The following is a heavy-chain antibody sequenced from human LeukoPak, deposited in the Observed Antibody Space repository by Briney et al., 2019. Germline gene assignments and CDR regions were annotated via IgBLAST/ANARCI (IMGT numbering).Heavy chain of an antibody. V-gene: IGHV1-2*02. CDR1: AYTFNAYF. CDR3: PRDGTKTRTTNSPGSSGWYGGPRYYYYYYMDV. CDR2: INPQSGDT. Sequence: ASVKVSCKASAYTFNAYFIHWVRQAPGQGLEWMGWINPQSGDTNYAEKFQGRVSMTRDTSSSTAYMELTRLTSDDTAVSFCPRDGTKTRTTNSPGSSGWYGGPRYYYYYYMDVWGKGTTVPVSS. D-gene: IGHD6-19*01. J-gene: IGHJ6*03.